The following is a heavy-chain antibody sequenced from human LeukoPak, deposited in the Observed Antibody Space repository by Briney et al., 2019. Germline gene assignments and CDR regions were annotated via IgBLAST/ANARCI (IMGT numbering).Heavy chain of an antibody. CDR3: ARSLILTGYCLDY. CDR2: ISSSSGII. Sequence: PGGSLRLSCAASGFTFSNYNMNWVRQAPGKGLEWVSYISSSSGIIYYADSVKGPFTISRDNAKNSLSLQMNSLRAEDTAVYCCARSLILTGYCLDYWGQGTLVTVSS. V-gene: IGHV3-48*01. CDR1: GFTFSNYN. J-gene: IGHJ4*02. D-gene: IGHD3-9*01.